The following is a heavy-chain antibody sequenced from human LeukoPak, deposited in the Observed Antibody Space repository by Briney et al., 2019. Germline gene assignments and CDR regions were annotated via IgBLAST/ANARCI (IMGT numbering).Heavy chain of an antibody. Sequence: PGGSLRLSCAASGFTFSSYAMHWVRQAPGKGLEWVAVISYDGSNKYYADSVKGRFTISRDNSKNTLYLQMNSLRAEDTAVYYCAKWQQLPTIDYWGQGTLVTVSS. CDR1: GFTFSSYA. D-gene: IGHD6-13*01. J-gene: IGHJ4*02. CDR2: ISYDGSNK. V-gene: IGHV3-30*04. CDR3: AKWQQLPTIDY.